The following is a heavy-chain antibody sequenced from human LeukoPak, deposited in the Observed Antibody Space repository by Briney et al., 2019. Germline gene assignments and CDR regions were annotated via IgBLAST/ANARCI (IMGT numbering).Heavy chain of an antibody. V-gene: IGHV4-61*02. D-gene: IGHD5-24*01. CDR3: ARAPYDGYKLDY. J-gene: IGHJ4*02. Sequence: SETLSLTCTVSGGSISRGPYYWNWIRQPAGKGLEWIGRFYSSGNTNYNPSLKSRVTISLDTSKNQFSLRLSSVTAADTAVYYCARAPYDGYKLDYWGQGTLVTVSS. CDR1: GGSISRGPYY. CDR2: FYSSGNT.